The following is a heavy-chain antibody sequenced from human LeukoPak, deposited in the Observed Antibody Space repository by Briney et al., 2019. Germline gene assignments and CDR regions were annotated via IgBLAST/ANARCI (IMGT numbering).Heavy chain of an antibody. CDR3: ARLRRYIKQATSGMDV. J-gene: IGHJ6*02. V-gene: IGHV6-1*01. Sequence: SQTLSLTCAISGDSVSNDTAAWSWIRQSPSRGLEWLGRAYYRSKWYYDYAISVKSRMTIDLETSKNRFSLHLNSVTPDDTAVYYCARLRRYIKQATSGMDVWGQGTTVTVSS. CDR2: AYYRSKWYY. D-gene: IGHD5-18*01. CDR1: GDSVSNDTAA.